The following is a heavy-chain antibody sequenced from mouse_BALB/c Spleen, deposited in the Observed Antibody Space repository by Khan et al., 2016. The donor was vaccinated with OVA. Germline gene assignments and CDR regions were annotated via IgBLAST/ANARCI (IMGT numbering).Heavy chain of an antibody. D-gene: IGHD1-2*01. CDR1: GFSLISYG. V-gene: IGHV2-9*02. CDR2: IWAGGST. CDR3: DKEAQNHYYGYRTMEY. J-gene: IGHJ4*01. Sequence: VQLQESGPGLVAPSQSLSITCTVSGFSLISYGVHWVRQPPGKGLDWLGVIWAGGSTNYNSALMSRLSISKDNSTSQVFFVMNSLQTDDTAMYYCDKEAQNHYYGYRTMEYWGQGTSVTVSS.